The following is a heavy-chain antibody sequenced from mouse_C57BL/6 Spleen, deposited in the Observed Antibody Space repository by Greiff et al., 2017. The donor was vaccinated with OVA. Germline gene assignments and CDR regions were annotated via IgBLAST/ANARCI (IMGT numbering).Heavy chain of an antibody. V-gene: IGHV1-81*01. CDR3: ARSPNWDGAY. CDR1: GYTFTSYG. Sequence: QVHVKQSGAELARPGASVKLSCKASGYTFTSYGISWVKQRTGQGLEWIGEIYPRSGNTYYNEKFKGKATLTADKSSSTAYMELRSLTSEDSAVYFCARSPNWDGAYWGQGTLVTVSA. J-gene: IGHJ3*01. CDR2: IYPRSGNT. D-gene: IGHD4-1*01.